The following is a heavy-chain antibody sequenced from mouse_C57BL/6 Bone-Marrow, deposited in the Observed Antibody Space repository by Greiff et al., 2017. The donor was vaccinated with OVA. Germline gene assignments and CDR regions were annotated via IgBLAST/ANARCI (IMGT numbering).Heavy chain of an antibody. D-gene: IGHD1-1*01. CDR2: IRSKSSNYAT. V-gene: IGHV10-3*01. Sequence: EVMLVESGGGLVQPKGSLKLSCAASGFTFNTYAMHWVRQAPGKGLEWVARIRSKSSNYATYYADSVKDRFTISRDDSQSMLYLQMNNLKTEDTAMYYCVREGIYYGSSYEMDYWGQGTSVTVSS. CDR3: VREGIYYGSSYEMDY. CDR1: GFTFNTYA. J-gene: IGHJ4*01.